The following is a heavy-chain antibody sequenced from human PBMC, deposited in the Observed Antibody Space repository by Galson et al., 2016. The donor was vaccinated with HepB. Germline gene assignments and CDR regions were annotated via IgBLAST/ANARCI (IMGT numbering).Heavy chain of an antibody. J-gene: IGHJ4*02. CDR1: GGTLNRYA. V-gene: IGHV1-69*13. D-gene: IGHD6-6*01. Sequence: SVKVSCKASGGTLNRYAINWVRQAPGQGPKWVGGIIPIFNTPNYAQKFQGRVTITADESTSTVYLNLRSLRSEDTSLYYCVGLEYSSSPVDYWGQGTLVTVSS. CDR2: IIPIFNTP. CDR3: VGLEYSSSPVDY.